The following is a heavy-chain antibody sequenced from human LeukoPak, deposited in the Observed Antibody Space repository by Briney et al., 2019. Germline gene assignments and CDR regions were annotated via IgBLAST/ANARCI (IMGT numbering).Heavy chain of an antibody. Sequence: GGSLRLSCAASGFTFSSYGMHWVRQAPGKGLEWVAFIRYDGSNKYYADSVKGRFTISRDNSKNTLYMKMNSLRAEDTAVYYCAKEEEAVAALPVYGMDVWGQGTTVTVSS. J-gene: IGHJ6*02. CDR1: GFTFSSYG. V-gene: IGHV3-30*02. D-gene: IGHD6-19*01. CDR2: IRYDGSNK. CDR3: AKEEEAVAALPVYGMDV.